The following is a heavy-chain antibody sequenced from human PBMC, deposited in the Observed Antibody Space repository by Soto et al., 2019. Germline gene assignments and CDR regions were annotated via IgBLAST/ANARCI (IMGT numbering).Heavy chain of an antibody. D-gene: IGHD6-19*01. V-gene: IGHV1-3*01. CDR2: INAGNGNT. CDR3: ARDRGYSSGWYGFDY. CDR1: GYTFTSYA. J-gene: IGHJ4*02. Sequence: GASVKVSFKASGYTFTSYAMHWVRQSPGQRLEWMGWINAGNGNTKYSQKFQGRVTITRDTSASTAYMELSSLRSEDTAVYYCARDRGYSSGWYGFDYWGQGTLVTVSS.